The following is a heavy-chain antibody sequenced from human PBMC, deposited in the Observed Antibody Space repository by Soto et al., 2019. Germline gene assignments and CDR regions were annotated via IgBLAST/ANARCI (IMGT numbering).Heavy chain of an antibody. CDR2: ISSSSSTI. CDR1: GFTFSSYS. CDR3: ARVVPAARQYYDYYYMDV. D-gene: IGHD2-2*01. J-gene: IGHJ6*03. Sequence: EVQLVESGGGLVQPGGSLRLSCAASGFTFSSYSMNWVRQAPGKGLEWVSYISSSSSTIYYADSVKGRFTISRDNAKNSLYLQMNSLRAEDTAVYYCARVVPAARQYYDYYYMDVWGKGTTVTVSS. V-gene: IGHV3-48*01.